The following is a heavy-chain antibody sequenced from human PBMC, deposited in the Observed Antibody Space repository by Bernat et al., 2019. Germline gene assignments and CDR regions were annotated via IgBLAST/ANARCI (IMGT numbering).Heavy chain of an antibody. CDR1: GFTFSSYG. CDR3: ARDPLPQYYYYYYYYMDV. J-gene: IGHJ6*03. D-gene: IGHD3-10*01. Sequence: QVQLVESGGGVVQPGRSLRLSCAASGFTFSSYGMHWVRQAPGKGLEWVAVIWYDGSNKYYADSVKGRFTISRDNSKNTLYLQMNSLRAEDTAVYYCARDPLPQYYYYYYYYMDVWGKGTTVTVSS. CDR2: IWYDGSNK. V-gene: IGHV3-33*01.